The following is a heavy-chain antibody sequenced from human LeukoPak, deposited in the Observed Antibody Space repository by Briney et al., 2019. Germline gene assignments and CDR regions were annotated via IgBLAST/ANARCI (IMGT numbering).Heavy chain of an antibody. CDR2: ISGSGGFT. CDR3: AKDPSSGWLSQIDF. D-gene: IGHD6-19*01. J-gene: IGHJ4*02. CDR1: GFTFSNYA. V-gene: IGHV3-23*01. Sequence: GGSLRLSCAASGFTFSNYAMTWVRQAPGKGLEWVAVISGSGGFTHYADSVKGRFTISRDNSNNTVQLQMNSLRGDDTGVYYCAKDPSSGWLSQIDFWGQGTLVTVSS.